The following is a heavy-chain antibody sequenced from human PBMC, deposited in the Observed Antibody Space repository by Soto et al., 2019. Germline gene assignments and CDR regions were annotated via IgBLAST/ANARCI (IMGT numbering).Heavy chain of an antibody. J-gene: IGHJ3*02. Sequence: PSETLSLTCPVSGSSISSSYWSWIRQSPGKGLEWIGYVYYSGSTNYNPSLKSRVTISVDTSKNQFSLKLSSVTAADTAVYYCARGYYDSSGQSNTFDIWGQGTMVTVSS. CDR1: GSSISSSY. CDR3: ARGYYDSSGQSNTFDI. D-gene: IGHD3-22*01. CDR2: VYYSGST. V-gene: IGHV4-59*01.